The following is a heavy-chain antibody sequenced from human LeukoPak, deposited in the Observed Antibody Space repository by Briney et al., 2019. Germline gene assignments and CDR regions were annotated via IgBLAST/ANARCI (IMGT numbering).Heavy chain of an antibody. CDR2: IIPIFGTA. CDR3: ARGSSAYPGGNAFDI. Sequence: SVKVSCKASGYTFTSYDINWVRQATGQGLEWMGGIIPIFGTANYAQKFQGRVTITADESTSTAYMELSSLRSEDTAVYYCARGSSAYPGGNAFDIWGQGTMVTVSS. V-gene: IGHV1-69*13. J-gene: IGHJ3*02. CDR1: GYTFTSYD. D-gene: IGHD6-6*01.